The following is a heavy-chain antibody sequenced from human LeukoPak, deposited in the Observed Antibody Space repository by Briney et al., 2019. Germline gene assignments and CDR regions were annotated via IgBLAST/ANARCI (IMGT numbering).Heavy chain of an antibody. Sequence: GGSLRLSCAASGFTFNNYGMSWVRQAPGKGLEWVSSIRGSGDVTSYADSVKGRFTISRDNSKNTLYLPMNSLRAEDTAIYFCAKRHVSGWYFFDHWGQGTLVTVSS. CDR2: IRGSGDVT. CDR1: GFTFNNYG. J-gene: IGHJ4*02. V-gene: IGHV3-23*01. CDR3: AKRHVSGWYFFDH. D-gene: IGHD6-19*01.